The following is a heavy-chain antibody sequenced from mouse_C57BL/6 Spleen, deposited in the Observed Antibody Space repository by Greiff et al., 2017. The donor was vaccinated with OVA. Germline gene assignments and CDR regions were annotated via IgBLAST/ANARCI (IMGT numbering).Heavy chain of an antibody. Sequence: VQLKESGGGLVKPGGSLKLSCAASGFTFSDYGMHWVRQAPEKGLEWVAYISSGSSTIYYADTVKGRFTISRDNAQNTLFLQMTSLGYEDTAMYYCARAYSHGDWGKGTTLTVSS. J-gene: IGHJ2*01. D-gene: IGHD2-10*01. CDR3: ARAYSHGD. CDR2: ISSGSSTI. V-gene: IGHV5-17*01. CDR1: GFTFSDYG.